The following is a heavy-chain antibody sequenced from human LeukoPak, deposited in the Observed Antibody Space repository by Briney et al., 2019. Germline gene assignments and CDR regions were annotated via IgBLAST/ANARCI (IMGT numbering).Heavy chain of an antibody. V-gene: IGHV3-30*03. CDR3: ARVVAGSVYNSGMDV. CDR2: ISYDGSNK. Sequence: PGGSLRLSCAASGFTFSSYGMHWVRQAPGKGLEGVAVISYDGSNKYYADSVKGRFTISRDNSKNTLYLQMNSLTAEDTAVYYCARVVAGSVYNSGMDVWGQGTTVTVSS. J-gene: IGHJ6*02. D-gene: IGHD6-19*01. CDR1: GFTFSSYG.